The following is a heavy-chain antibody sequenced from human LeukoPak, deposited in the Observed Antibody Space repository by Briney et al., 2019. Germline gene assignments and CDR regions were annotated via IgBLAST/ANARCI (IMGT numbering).Heavy chain of an antibody. Sequence: SETLSLTCTVSGGSISSSSYYWGWIRQPPGKGLEWIGSIYYSGSTYYNPSLKSRVTISVDTSKNQFSLKLSSVTAADTAVYYCARTGITMVRGVEDWFDPWGQGTLVTVSS. CDR2: IYYSGST. CDR1: GGSISSSSYY. CDR3: ARTGITMVRGVEDWFDP. V-gene: IGHV4-39*07. J-gene: IGHJ5*02. D-gene: IGHD3-10*01.